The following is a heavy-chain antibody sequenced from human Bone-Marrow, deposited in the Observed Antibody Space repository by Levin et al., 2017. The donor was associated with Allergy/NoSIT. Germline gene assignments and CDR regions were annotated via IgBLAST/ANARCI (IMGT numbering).Heavy chain of an antibody. D-gene: IGHD2-2*01. CDR3: ARDSRYCSSTSCYAAAGGAARRRDRYYYYYMDV. CDR2: IIPIFGTA. Sequence: ASVKVSCKASGGTFSSYAISWVRQAPGQGLEWMGGIIPIFGTANYAQKFQGRVTITADKSTSTAYMELSSLRSEDTAVYYCARDSRYCSSTSCYAAAGGAARRRDRYYYYYMDVWGKGTTVTVSS. CDR1: GGTFSSYA. J-gene: IGHJ6*03. V-gene: IGHV1-69*06.